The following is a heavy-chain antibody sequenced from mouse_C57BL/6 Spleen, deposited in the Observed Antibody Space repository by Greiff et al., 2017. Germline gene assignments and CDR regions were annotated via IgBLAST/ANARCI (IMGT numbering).Heavy chain of an antibody. CDR2: IWTGGGT. D-gene: IGHD2-3*01. J-gene: IGHJ1*03. V-gene: IGHV2-9-1*01. Sequence: VQLQESGPGLVAPSQSLSITCTVSGFSLTSYAISWVRQPPGKGLEWLGVIWTGGGTNYNSALKSRLSISKDNSKSQVFLKMNSLQTDDTARSYCARNLDGYYGYWYVDVWGTGTTVTVSS. CDR1: GFSLTSYA. CDR3: ARNLDGYYGYWYVDV.